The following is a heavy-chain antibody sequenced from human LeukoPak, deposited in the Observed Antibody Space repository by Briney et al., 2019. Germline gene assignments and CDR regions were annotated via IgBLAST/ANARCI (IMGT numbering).Heavy chain of an antibody. CDR1: GGSISSSNYY. V-gene: IGHV4-39*01. CDR3: ASRDITSAATYFQH. CDR2: KYYTGGS. Sequence: PSKTLSLTCTVSGGSISSSNYYWGWIRQAPGKGLEWIGSKYYTGGSYYNPSLKSRVTISVDTSKNQFSLKLSSVTAADTAVYYCASRDITSAATYFQHWGQGTLVTVSS. J-gene: IGHJ1*01. D-gene: IGHD6-13*01.